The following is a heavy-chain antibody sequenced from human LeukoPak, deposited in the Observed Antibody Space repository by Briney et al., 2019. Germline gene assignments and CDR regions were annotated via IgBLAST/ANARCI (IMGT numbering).Heavy chain of an antibody. V-gene: IGHV1-2*02. Sequence: ASVKVSCKASGYTITDYYMHWVRQAPGQGLEWMGWINPYSGDTNYAQRFQGRVTMTRDTSISTAYMELSGLRSDDTAVYHCARASYDNSLRIDDYWGQGILVTVSS. CDR2: INPYSGDT. J-gene: IGHJ4*02. CDR1: GYTITDYY. CDR3: ARASYDNSLRIDDY. D-gene: IGHD3-22*01.